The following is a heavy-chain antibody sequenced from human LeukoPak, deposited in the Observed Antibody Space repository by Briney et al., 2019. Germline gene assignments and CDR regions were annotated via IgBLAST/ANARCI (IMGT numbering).Heavy chain of an antibody. Sequence: SETLSLTCAVYDGSFSGYYWGWIRQTPGKGLEWIGNIFYSGGTYYSPSLTSRVTTSLDTSRNQLSLKLNSVTAADTAVYYCAKSNGYGLVDIWGQGTMVTVSS. D-gene: IGHD3-10*01. CDR3: AKSNGYGLVDI. CDR1: DGSFSGYY. CDR2: IFYSGGT. V-gene: IGHV4-34*12. J-gene: IGHJ3*02.